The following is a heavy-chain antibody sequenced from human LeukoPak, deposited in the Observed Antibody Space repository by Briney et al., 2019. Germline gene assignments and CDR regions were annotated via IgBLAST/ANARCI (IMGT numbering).Heavy chain of an antibody. CDR1: DGSFSGYY. CDR2: IDHSGST. CDR3: ARHIPGRGSGPMDV. V-gene: IGHV4-34*01. Sequence: SETLSLTCAVYDGSFSGYYWSWIRQPPGKGLEWIGEIDHSGSTNYNPSLKSRVTISVDTSKTQFSLKLSSVTAADTAVYYCARHIPGRGSGPMDVWGKGTTVTISS. D-gene: IGHD3-10*01. J-gene: IGHJ6*03.